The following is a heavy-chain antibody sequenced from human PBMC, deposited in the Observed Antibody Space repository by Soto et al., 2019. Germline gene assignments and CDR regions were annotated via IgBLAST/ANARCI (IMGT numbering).Heavy chain of an antibody. Sequence: QVQLVQSGAEVKKPGASVKVSCKASGYTFTSYAMHWLRQAPGQRLGWMGRINEGIGNTKYSQKFQGRDTVISDPSASTAYMELSSLRSEATAVYYCAIVSGWYYCDYWGQGSLVTVSS. CDR3: AIVSGWYYCDY. J-gene: IGHJ4*02. V-gene: IGHV1-3*01. CDR1: GYTFTSYA. CDR2: INEGIGNT. D-gene: IGHD6-19*01.